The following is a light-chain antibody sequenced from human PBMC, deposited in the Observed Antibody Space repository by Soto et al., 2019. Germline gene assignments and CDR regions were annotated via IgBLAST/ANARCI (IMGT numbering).Light chain of an antibody. CDR1: QTVSSNH. CDR2: GTS. J-gene: IGKJ5*01. Sequence: DIVLTQSPGTLSLSPGERATLSCRASQTVSSNHLAWCQQKPGHPPRLIIYGTSTRATGVPARFSGSGSGTDFTLTISSLEPDDCGVYVCQQYSALPMTFGQGTRLEIK. V-gene: IGKV3-20*01. CDR3: QQYSALPMT.